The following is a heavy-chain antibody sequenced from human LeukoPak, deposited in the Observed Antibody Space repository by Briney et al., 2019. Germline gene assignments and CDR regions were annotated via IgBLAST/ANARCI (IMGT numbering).Heavy chain of an antibody. CDR2: IRSKAYGGTT. V-gene: IGHV3-49*04. CDR1: GFTFGDYA. CDR3: ARDDSGPRNKYYYESTGFYSRPYYLDY. Sequence: GGSLRLSCTASGFTFGDYAMSWVRQAPGKGLEWVGFIRSKAYGGTTEYAASVKGRFTISRDNAKNLLFLQMDSLRAADTAVYYCARDDSGPRNKYYYESTGFYSRPYYLDYWGQGTLVTVSS. J-gene: IGHJ4*02. D-gene: IGHD3-22*01.